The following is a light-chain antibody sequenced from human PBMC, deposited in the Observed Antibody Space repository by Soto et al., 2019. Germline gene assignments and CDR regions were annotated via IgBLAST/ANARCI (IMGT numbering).Light chain of an antibody. CDR3: QKSYR. J-gene: IGKJ5*01. Sequence: DIQMTQSPSSLSASVGDRVTITCRASQSISSYLNWYQQKPGKAPKLLIYAASSLQSGVPSRFSGSGSGTDFTLTISSLRPEDFATYYCQKSYRFGQGTRLEI. CDR1: QSISSY. V-gene: IGKV1-39*01. CDR2: AAS.